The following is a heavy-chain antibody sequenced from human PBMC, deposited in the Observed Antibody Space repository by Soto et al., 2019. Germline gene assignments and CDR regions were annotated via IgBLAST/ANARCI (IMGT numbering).Heavy chain of an antibody. CDR3: TRAPGGSGSFVGS. V-gene: IGHV1-3*05. J-gene: IGHJ4*02. CDR2: INAGNGTT. Sequence: QVQLVQSGAEEKKPGASVKVSCKASGYTFTSYAMHWVRQAPGQRLEWMGWINAGNGTTKYSQKFPGRVTITRDTSPRTACTELSSLRSEETAGYYCTRAPGGSGSFVGSWAQGTRVTVPP. CDR1: GYTFTSYA. D-gene: IGHD6-6*01.